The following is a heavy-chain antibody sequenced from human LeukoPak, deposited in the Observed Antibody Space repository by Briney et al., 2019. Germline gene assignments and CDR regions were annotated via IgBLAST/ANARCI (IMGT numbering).Heavy chain of an antibody. Sequence: GGSLRLSCAASGFTFSSYSMNWVRQAPGKGLEWVSYISSSSSTIYYADSVKGRFTISRDNSKNTLYLQMNSLRAEDTAVYYCAASAGPINFWDQGTLVTVSS. V-gene: IGHV3-48*01. CDR3: AASAGPINF. D-gene: IGHD3-10*01. J-gene: IGHJ4*02. CDR2: ISSSSSTI. CDR1: GFTFSSYS.